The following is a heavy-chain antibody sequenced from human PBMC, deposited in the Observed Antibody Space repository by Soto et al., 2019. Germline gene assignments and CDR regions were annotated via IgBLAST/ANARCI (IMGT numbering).Heavy chain of an antibody. V-gene: IGHV3-53*01. D-gene: IGHD5-12*01. Sequence: EVQVVESGGGLIQPGRSLRLSCEVSGFSVTANYMSWVRQAPGKGLEWVSVIYSGGSTYYIDSVKGRFSISRDISKNTLYLPMNNLRAEDTAVYYCHGYGYWGQGTLVTVSS. CDR1: GFSVTANY. CDR2: IYSGGST. CDR3: HGYGY. J-gene: IGHJ4*02.